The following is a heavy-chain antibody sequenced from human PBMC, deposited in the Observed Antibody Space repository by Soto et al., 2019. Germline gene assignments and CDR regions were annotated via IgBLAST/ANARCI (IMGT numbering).Heavy chain of an antibody. J-gene: IGHJ6*02. CDR1: GFTFSSYG. CDR3: AKDDQYSSGWYHLYYYYYGMDV. CDR2: ISYEGSNK. V-gene: IGHV3-30*18. D-gene: IGHD6-19*01. Sequence: GGSLRLYCPASGFTFSSYGMHWVRQAPGKGLEGVAVISYEGSNKYYADSVKGRFTISRDNSKNTLYLQMNSLRAEDTAVYYCAKDDQYSSGWYHLYYYYYGMDVWGQGTTVTVSS.